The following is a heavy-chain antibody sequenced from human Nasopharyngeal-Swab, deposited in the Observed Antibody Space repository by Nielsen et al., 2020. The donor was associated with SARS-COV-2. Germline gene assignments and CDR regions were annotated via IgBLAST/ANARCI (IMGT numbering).Heavy chain of an antibody. CDR3: ARRAGSGWYGY. J-gene: IGHJ4*02. V-gene: IGHV4-59*01. CDR2: IYYSGST. Sequence: SETLSLTCTVSGGSISSYYWSWIRQPPGKGLEWIGYIYYSGSTNYNPSLKSRVTISVDTSKNQFPLKLSSVTAADTAVYYCARRAGSGWYGYWGQGTLVTVSS. CDR1: GGSISSYY. D-gene: IGHD6-19*01.